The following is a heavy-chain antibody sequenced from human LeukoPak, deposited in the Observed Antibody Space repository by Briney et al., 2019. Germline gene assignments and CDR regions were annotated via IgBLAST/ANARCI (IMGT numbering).Heavy chain of an antibody. CDR1: GYSFTSYG. V-gene: IGHV1-18*01. Sequence: GASVKVSCKASGYSFTSYGISWVRQAPGQGLEWMGWISGYNGITNYAQKVQGRVTMTTDTSTSTAYMELRSLRSDDTAVYYCARDLYYGSESYPVGMDVWGQGTTVTVSS. J-gene: IGHJ6*02. CDR3: ARDLYYGSESYPVGMDV. D-gene: IGHD3-10*01. CDR2: ISGYNGIT.